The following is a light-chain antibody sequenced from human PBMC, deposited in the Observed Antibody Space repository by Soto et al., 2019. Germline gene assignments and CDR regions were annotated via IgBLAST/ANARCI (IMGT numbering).Light chain of an antibody. J-gene: IGKJ1*01. Sequence: ETLLTQSPVTLSLSPGERATLSCRASQSIGSYLAWYQQKPGQAPRLLIYGASSREGEIPSRFSGSGSGTDFTLTINRLEPEDFAVYYCQQYDSSPRTFGQGTKVDIK. CDR3: QQYDSSPRT. V-gene: IGKV3-20*01. CDR1: QSIGSY. CDR2: GAS.